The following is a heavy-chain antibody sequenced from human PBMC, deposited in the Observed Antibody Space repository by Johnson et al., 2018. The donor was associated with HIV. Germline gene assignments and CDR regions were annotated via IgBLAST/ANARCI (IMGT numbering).Heavy chain of an antibody. CDR1: GFTFSNAW. Sequence: VQLVESGGGLVQPGKSLRLSCAASGFTFSNAWMSWVRQAPGKGLEWVGRIKSKTDGGTTDYAAPVKGRFTISRDDSKNTLYLQMNSLRAEDTAVYYCASWHGDYGNAFDIWGQGTMVTVSS. J-gene: IGHJ3*02. CDR2: IKSKTDGGTT. D-gene: IGHD4-17*01. V-gene: IGHV3-15*01. CDR3: ASWHGDYGNAFDI.